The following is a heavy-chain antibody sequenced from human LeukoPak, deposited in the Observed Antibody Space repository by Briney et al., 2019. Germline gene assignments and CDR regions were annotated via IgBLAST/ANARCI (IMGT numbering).Heavy chain of an antibody. CDR3: ARPRKHDYYDMDV. V-gene: IGHV4-4*02. CDR2: IYYSGNT. CDR1: GGSIGSSNW. J-gene: IGHJ6*03. Sequence: SETLSLTCAVSGGSIGSSNWWSWVRQPPGKGLEWIGEIYYSGNTNYNPSLKSRVTISIDKSKNQFSLKLSSVTAADTAVYYCARPRKHDYYDMDVWGKGTTVTVSS.